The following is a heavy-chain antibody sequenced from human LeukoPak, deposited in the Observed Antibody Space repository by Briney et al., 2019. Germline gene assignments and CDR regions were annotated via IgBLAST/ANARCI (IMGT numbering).Heavy chain of an antibody. D-gene: IGHD5-24*01. CDR1: GFTFSSYA. J-gene: IGHJ3*02. Sequence: GGSLRLSCAASGFTFSSYAMHWVRQAPGKGLEWVALISYDGSNKYYADSVKGRFTIFRDNSKNILYLQMISLGPEDTAVYYCARVRRRWLQSDAFDIWGQGTMVTVSS. CDR3: ARVRRRWLQSDAFDI. V-gene: IGHV3-30*04. CDR2: ISYDGSNK.